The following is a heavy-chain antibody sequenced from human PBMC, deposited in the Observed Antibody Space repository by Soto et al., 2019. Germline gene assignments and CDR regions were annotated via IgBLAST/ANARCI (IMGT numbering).Heavy chain of an antibody. CDR3: AKRYYYDSSGYYPEIYFDY. CDR1: GFTFSSYA. Sequence: GGSLRLSCAASGFTFSSYAMSWVRQAPGKGLEWVSAISGSGGSTYYADSVKGRFTISRDNSKNTLYLQMNSLRAEDTAVYYCAKRYYYDSSGYYPEIYFDYWGQGTLVTVSS. CDR2: ISGSGGST. J-gene: IGHJ4*02. V-gene: IGHV3-23*01. D-gene: IGHD3-22*01.